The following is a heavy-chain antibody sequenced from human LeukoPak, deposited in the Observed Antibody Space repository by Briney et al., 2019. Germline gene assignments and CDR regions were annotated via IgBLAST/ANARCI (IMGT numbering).Heavy chain of an antibody. CDR3: ARYEGGGLDY. Sequence: PGGSLRLSCAASGFTFSSYWMTWVRQAPGRGLEWVANIKEDESEKYYVDSVKGRFTISRDNVKNPLFLQMNSLRADDTAVHYCARYEGGGLDYWGHGTLVTVSS. J-gene: IGHJ4*01. V-gene: IGHV3-7*05. CDR2: IKEDESEK. CDR1: GFTFSSYW. D-gene: IGHD4-23*01.